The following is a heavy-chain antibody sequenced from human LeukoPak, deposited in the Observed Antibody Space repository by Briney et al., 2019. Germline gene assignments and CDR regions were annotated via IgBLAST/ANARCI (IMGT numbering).Heavy chain of an antibody. J-gene: IGHJ6*02. V-gene: IGHV1-2*02. D-gene: IGHD5-18*01. Sequence: GASVKVSCKASGYSFTGYYMHWVRQAPGQGLEWMGWINPNSGRTNYAQKFQGRVTMTRDTSISTAYMDLSSLRSDDTAVYYCARAYSYGSDYYYGMDVWGQGTTVTVSS. CDR2: INPNSGRT. CDR3: ARAYSYGSDYYYGMDV. CDR1: GYSFTGYY.